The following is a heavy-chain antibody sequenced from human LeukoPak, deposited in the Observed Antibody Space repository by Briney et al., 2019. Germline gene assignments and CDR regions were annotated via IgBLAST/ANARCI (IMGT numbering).Heavy chain of an antibody. CDR1: GFSVGYNY. CDR2: IYSGGSGGRI. D-gene: IGHD1-1*01. CDR3: TRGNGQMGYYFDY. Sequence: GGSLRLSCAASGFSVGYNYVSWVRQAPGKGLEWVSVIYSGGSGGRIYYADSVKGRFTTSRDNSTNTLYLQMNSLKAADTAVYYCTRGNGQMGYYFDYWGQGTLVTVSS. V-gene: IGHV3-53*01. J-gene: IGHJ4*02.